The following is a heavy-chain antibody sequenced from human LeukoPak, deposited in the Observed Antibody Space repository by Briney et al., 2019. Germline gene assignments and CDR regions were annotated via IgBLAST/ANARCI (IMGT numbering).Heavy chain of an antibody. J-gene: IGHJ6*02. CDR3: ARVGGYCSSTSCQSPTYYYYGMDV. CDR2: IYYSGST. Sequence: SETLSLTCTVSGGSISSHYWSWIRQPPGKGLEWLGYIYYSGSTNYNPSLKSRVTISADTSKNQFSLKLSSVTAADTAVYYCARVGGYCSSTSCQSPTYYYYGMDVWGQGTTVTVSS. CDR1: GGSISSHY. V-gene: IGHV4-59*11. D-gene: IGHD2-2*01.